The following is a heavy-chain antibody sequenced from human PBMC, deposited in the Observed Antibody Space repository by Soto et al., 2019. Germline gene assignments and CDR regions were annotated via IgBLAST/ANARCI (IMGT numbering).Heavy chain of an antibody. D-gene: IGHD2-2*01. CDR1: GFTFSSYG. Sequence: QVQLLESGGGVVQPGRSLRLSCAASGFTFSSYGMHWVRQAPGQGLEWVAVISYAGSNKYYADSVKGRFTISRDKSKTTMYLQMNSLRAEDTAVYYCAKGPAIVLVPAAMNYYYGMDVWGQGTTVTVSS. V-gene: IGHV3-30*18. J-gene: IGHJ6*02. CDR3: AKGPAIVLVPAAMNYYYGMDV. CDR2: ISYAGSNK.